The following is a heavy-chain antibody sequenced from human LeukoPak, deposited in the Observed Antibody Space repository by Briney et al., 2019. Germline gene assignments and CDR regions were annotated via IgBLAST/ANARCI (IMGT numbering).Heavy chain of an antibody. J-gene: IGHJ5*02. D-gene: IGHD3-22*01. Sequence: KPSETLSLTCTVSGGSISSYYWSWIRQPPGKGLEWIGYIYYSGSTNYNPSLKSRVTISVDTSKNQFSLKLSSVTAADTAVYYCARNGDTYYYDSSGFNWFDPWGQGTLVTVSS. CDR2: IYYSGST. CDR3: ARNGDTYYYDSSGFNWFDP. CDR1: GGSISSYY. V-gene: IGHV4-59*01.